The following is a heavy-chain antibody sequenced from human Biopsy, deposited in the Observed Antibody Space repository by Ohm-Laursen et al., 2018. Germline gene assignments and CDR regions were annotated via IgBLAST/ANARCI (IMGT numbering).Heavy chain of an antibody. CDR1: GFTLSYYS. Sequence: GSLRLSCAASGFTLSYYSMTWVRQAPGKGLEWVSSIRSGGDYMFYADSVKGRFTISRDNAKNSLYLQMNSLRAEDTAVYYCARDGRGYNYQYYYGMDVWGQGTAVTVSS. V-gene: IGHV3-21*01. CDR3: ARDGRGYNYQYYYGMDV. D-gene: IGHD1-1*01. J-gene: IGHJ6*02. CDR2: IRSGGDYM.